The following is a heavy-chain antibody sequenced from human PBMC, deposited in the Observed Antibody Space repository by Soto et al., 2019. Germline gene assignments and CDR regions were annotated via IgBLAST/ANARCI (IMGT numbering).Heavy chain of an antibody. V-gene: IGHV3-15*01. J-gene: IGHJ3*02. CDR3: TTDLGSLSAFDI. CDR2: IKSKTDGGTT. CDR1: GFTFSNAW. Sequence: GGSLRLSCAASGFTFSNAWMSWVRQAPGKGLEWDGRIKSKTDGGTTDYAAPVKGRFTISRDDSKNTLYLQMNSQKTEDTAVYYCTTDLGSLSAFDIWGQGTMVTVSS. D-gene: IGHD1-26*01.